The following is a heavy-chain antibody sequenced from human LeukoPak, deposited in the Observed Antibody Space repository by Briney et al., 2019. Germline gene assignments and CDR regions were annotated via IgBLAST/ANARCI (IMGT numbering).Heavy chain of an antibody. J-gene: IGHJ4*02. Sequence: GESLKISCKGSGYSFTSYWIGWVRQMPGKGLEWMGIIYPGDSDTRYSPSFQGQVTISADKSISTAYLQWSSLKASDTAMYYCARPRFDYHDSSGYFGYWGQGTLVTVSS. CDR3: ARPRFDYHDSSGYFGY. V-gene: IGHV5-51*01. D-gene: IGHD3-22*01. CDR1: GYSFTSYW. CDR2: IYPGDSDT.